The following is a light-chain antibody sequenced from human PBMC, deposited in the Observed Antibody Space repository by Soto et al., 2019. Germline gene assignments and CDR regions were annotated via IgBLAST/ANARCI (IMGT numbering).Light chain of an antibody. CDR2: EVS. V-gene: IGLV2-14*01. J-gene: IGLJ1*01. Sequence: QSALTQPASVSGSPGQSITISCTGTSSDVGGYNYVSWYQQHPGKPPKLMIYEVSHRPSGVSNRFSGSKYGTTASLTSSGLQAEDEADYYCSSYTSSSTLVFGTGTKVTVL. CDR1: SSDVGGYNY. CDR3: SSYTSSSTLV.